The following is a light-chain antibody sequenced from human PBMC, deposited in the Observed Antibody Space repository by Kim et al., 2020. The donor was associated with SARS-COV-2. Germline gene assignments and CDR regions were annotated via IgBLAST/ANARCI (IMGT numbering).Light chain of an antibody. J-gene: IGLJ3*02. V-gene: IGLV3-19*01. Sequence: SSELTQDPAVSVALGQTVRITCQGDSLRSYYANWYQQKPGQAPVLVISGKNNRPSGIPDRFSGSSSGNTASLTITGAQAEDEADYYCNSRDSSGNHLVFGGGTQLTVL. CDR1: SLRSYY. CDR2: GKN. CDR3: NSRDSSGNHLV.